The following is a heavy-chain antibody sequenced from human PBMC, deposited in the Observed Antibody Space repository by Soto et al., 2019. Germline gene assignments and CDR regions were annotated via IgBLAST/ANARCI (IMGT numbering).Heavy chain of an antibody. J-gene: IGHJ5*02. CDR3: ATFMNILSSSSTKNWFDH. Sequence: SETLSLTCTVSGGSISSSSYYWGWIRQPPGKGLEWIGSIYYSGSTYYNPSLKSRVTISVDTSKNQFSLKLSSVTAADTAVYYCATFMNILSSSSTKNWFDHWGQGNPVTVS. V-gene: IGHV4-39*01. D-gene: IGHD6-6*01. CDR2: IYYSGST. CDR1: GGSISSSSYY.